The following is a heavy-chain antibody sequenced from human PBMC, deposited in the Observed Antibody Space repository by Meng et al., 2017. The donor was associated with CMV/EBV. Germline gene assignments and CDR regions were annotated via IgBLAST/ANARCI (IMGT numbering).Heavy chain of an antibody. V-gene: IGHV1-69*05. J-gene: IGHJ5*02. D-gene: IGHD6-13*01. CDR1: GCTFSSYA. CDR3: ARVGISSSWYEPGTGWFDP. Sequence: SVPVSCKASGCTFSSYAISWVRQAPGQGLEWMGGIIPIFGTANYAQKFQGRVTITTDESTSTAYMELSSLRSEDTAVYYCARVGISSSWYEPGTGWFDPWGQGTLVTVSS. CDR2: IIPIFGTA.